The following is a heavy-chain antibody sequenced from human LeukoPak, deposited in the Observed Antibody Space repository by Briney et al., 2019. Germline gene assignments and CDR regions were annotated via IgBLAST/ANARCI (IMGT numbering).Heavy chain of an antibody. CDR2: INPSGGST. D-gene: IGHD2-8*01. V-gene: IGHV1-46*01. CDR1: GYTFTSYY. Sequence: ASVKASCKASGYTFTSYYMHWVRQAPGQGLEWMGIINPSGGSTSYAQKFQGRVTMTRDTSTSTVYMELSSLRSEDTAVYYCARGVGMDIVLMVYALADNWFDPWGQGTLVTVSS. CDR3: ARGVGMDIVLMVYALADNWFDP. J-gene: IGHJ5*02.